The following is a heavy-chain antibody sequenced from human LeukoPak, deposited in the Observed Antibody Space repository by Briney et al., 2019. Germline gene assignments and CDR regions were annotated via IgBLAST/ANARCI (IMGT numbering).Heavy chain of an antibody. J-gene: IGHJ4*02. CDR1: GFTFSSYA. CDR2: ISYDGSNK. V-gene: IGHV3-30-3*01. CDR3: ARDEDSSGWYVGDY. Sequence: GGSLRLSCAASGFTFSSYAMHWVRQAPGKGLEWVAVISYDGSNKYYADSVKGRFTISRDNSKNTLYLQMNSLRAEDTAVYYCARDEDSSGWYVGDYWGQGTLVTVSS. D-gene: IGHD6-19*01.